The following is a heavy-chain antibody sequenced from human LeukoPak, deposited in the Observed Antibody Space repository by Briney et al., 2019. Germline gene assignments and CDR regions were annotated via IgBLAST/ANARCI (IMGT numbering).Heavy chain of an antibody. Sequence: SVNVSCKASGGTFSSYAISWVRQAPGQGLEWMGGIIPIFGTANYAQKFQGRVTITADESTSTAYMELSSLRSEDTAVYYCATKAVGGYYGDDAFDIWGQGTMVTVSS. D-gene: IGHD3-10*01. CDR1: GGTFSSYA. J-gene: IGHJ3*02. CDR2: IIPIFGTA. CDR3: ATKAVGGYYGDDAFDI. V-gene: IGHV1-69*13.